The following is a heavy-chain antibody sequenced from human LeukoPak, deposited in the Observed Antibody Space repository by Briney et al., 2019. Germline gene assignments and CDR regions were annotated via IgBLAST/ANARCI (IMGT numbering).Heavy chain of an antibody. CDR2: IYPSDSDT. CDR3: ARLMGATGGYFDY. V-gene: IGHV5-51*01. CDR1: GYSFTSYW. Sequence: GESLKISCKASGYSFTSYWIGWVRQMPGKGLEWMGIIYPSDSDTRYSPSFQGQVTISADKSINTAYLQWSSLKASDTAMYYCARLMGATGGYFDYWGQGTLVTVSS. D-gene: IGHD1-26*01. J-gene: IGHJ4*02.